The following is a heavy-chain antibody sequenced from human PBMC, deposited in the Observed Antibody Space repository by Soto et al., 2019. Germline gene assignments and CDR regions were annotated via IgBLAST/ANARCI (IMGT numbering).Heavy chain of an antibody. CDR1: GYTFTSYD. D-gene: IGHD4-17*01. V-gene: IGHV1-8*01. J-gene: IGHJ4*02. Sequence: QVQLVQSGAEVKKPGASVKVSCKASGYTFTSYDINWVRQATGQGLEWMGWMNPNSGNTGYAQKFQGRVTMTRNTSISPAYMDLSSLRSEDTVVYYCARGRGHDSGDYDDGWDFEYWGQGTLVTVSS. CDR2: MNPNSGNT. CDR3: ARGRGHDSGDYDDGWDFEY.